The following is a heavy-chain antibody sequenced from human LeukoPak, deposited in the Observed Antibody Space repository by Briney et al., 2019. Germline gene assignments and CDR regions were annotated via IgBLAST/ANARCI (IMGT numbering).Heavy chain of an antibody. V-gene: IGHV1-18*01. CDR1: GYTFVSYG. CDR3: ATYSGSYKFDY. D-gene: IGHD1-26*01. Sequence: GASVKVSCKASGYTFVSYGISWVRQAPGQGPEWMGWISPHNGNTNYAQKFQGRVTVTEDTSTDTAYMELSSLRSEDTAVYYCATYSGSYKFDYWGQETLVTVSS. J-gene: IGHJ4*02. CDR2: ISPHNGNT.